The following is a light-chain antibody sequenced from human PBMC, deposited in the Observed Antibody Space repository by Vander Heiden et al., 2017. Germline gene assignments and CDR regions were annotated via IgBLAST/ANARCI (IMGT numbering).Light chain of an antibody. CDR2: GAS. CDR1: QDISTS. CDR3: QQSYNAPRT. V-gene: IGKV1-39*01. Sequence: DIQMTQSPSSLSASVGDRVTISCRASQDISTSLNWYQHKPGQAPKPLIYGASSLLSGVPSRCSGSGSGTDFTLTIPSLKPEDIATYYCQQSYNAPRTFGQGTKVEI. J-gene: IGKJ1*01.